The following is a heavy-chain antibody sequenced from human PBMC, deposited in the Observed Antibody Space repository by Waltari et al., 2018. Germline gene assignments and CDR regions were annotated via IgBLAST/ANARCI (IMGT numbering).Heavy chain of an antibody. CDR3: ARDHGVSYLDGALDI. V-gene: IGHV3-53*02. J-gene: IGHJ3*02. CDR2: IYRDGRT. Sequence: EVQLVETGGGLIQPGGSLRLSCAGSGFTVGGSSMPWVRQAPGKGLEWVSVIYRDGRTFYADPVKGRFTISRDDSKNTLCLQMSNLRAEDTALYYCARDHGVSYLDGALDIWGQGTMVTVSS. D-gene: IGHD1-26*01. CDR1: GFTVGGSS.